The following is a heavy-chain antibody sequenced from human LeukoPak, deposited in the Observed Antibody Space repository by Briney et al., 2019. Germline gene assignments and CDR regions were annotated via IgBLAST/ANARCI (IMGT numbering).Heavy chain of an antibody. Sequence: PSETLSLTCTVSGASVTSGGYSWTWLRQPPGKGLEWIGYIYHSGSTYYNPSLKSRLTISVDRSKNQISLKLSSVAAADTAVYFCARQGYTYADDFWGQGTLVTVSS. CDR3: ARQGYTYADDF. V-gene: IGHV4-30-2*01. CDR1: GASVTSGGYS. J-gene: IGHJ4*02. CDR2: IYHSGST. D-gene: IGHD5-18*01.